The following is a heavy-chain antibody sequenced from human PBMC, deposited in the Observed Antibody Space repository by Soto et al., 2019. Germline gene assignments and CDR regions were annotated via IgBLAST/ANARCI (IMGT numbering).Heavy chain of an antibody. Sequence: QVQLVESGGGVVQPGRSLRLSCAASGFTFSSYGMHWVRQAPGKGLEWVAVISYDGSNKYYADSVKGRFTSSRDNSKNTLYLQMNSLRAEDTAVYYCAKDGYYDFWRGYYQYDYYYGMDVCGQGPTVTVSS. CDR1: GFTFSSYG. CDR2: ISYDGSNK. V-gene: IGHV3-30*18. CDR3: AKDGYYDFWRGYYQYDYYYGMDV. J-gene: IGHJ6*02. D-gene: IGHD3-3*01.